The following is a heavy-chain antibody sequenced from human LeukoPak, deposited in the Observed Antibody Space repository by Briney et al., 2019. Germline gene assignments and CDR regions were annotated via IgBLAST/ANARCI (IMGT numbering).Heavy chain of an antibody. J-gene: IGHJ6*03. D-gene: IGHD5-24*01. CDR1: GFTFSSYA. Sequence: GGSLRLSCAASGFTFSSYAMLWVRQAPGKGLEYVSAIDSDGRSTFYASSVEGRVTISRDNSKNTLYLQMRSLRPEDTAVYYCARARDGYNYHYYYMDVWGKGTTVTVSS. CDR2: IDSDGRST. V-gene: IGHV3-64*01. CDR3: ARARDGYNYHYYYMDV.